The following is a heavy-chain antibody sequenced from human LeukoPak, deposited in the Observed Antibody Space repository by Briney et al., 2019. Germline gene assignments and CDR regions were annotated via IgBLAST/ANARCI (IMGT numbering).Heavy chain of an antibody. CDR1: GGTXSSYA. J-gene: IGHJ4*02. CDR3: ANDLVAFGGVIVNEYYFDY. Sequence: ASVKVSCKASGGTXSSYAISWVRQAPGQGLEWMGRIIPILGLANYAQKFQGRVTITADKSTSTAYMELSSLRSEDTAVYYCANDLVAFGGVIVNEYYFDYWGQGTLVTVSS. V-gene: IGHV1-69*04. D-gene: IGHD3-16*02. CDR2: IIPILGLA.